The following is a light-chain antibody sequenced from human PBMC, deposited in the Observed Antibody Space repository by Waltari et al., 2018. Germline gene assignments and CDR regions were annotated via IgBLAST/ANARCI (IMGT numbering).Light chain of an antibody. CDR3: QKYVRLPVT. CDR1: QSVGKS. J-gene: IGKJ1*01. CDR2: DAS. V-gene: IGKV3-20*01. Sequence: DIVLTQPPGTLSLSPWERATLSCRASQSVGKSLAWYQQKSGQAPRLLIYDASTRATGIPDRFSASGFGTDFSLTISRLEPEDFAVYYCQKYVRLPVTFGQGTKVEIK.